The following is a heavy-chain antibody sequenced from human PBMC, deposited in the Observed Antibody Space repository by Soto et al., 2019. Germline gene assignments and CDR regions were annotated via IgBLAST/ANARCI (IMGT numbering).Heavy chain of an antibody. CDR2: IYSSGNT. CDR1: GCIIISND. J-gene: IGHJ6*02. V-gene: IGHV3-53*01. CDR3: ARNRSPYGMDV. Sequence: GVSLRVSWGAAGCIIISNDMNWVRQAPGKGLEWVSVIYSSGNTYYADSVKGRFTISRDRSKTTVYLQMNSLRAEDTAVYYCARNRSPYGMDVWGQGTTVTVSS.